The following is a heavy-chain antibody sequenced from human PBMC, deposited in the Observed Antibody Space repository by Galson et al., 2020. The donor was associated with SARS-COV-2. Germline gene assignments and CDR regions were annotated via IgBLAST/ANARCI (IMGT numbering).Heavy chain of an antibody. CDR2: INAGNGNT. CDR1: GYTFTSYA. Sequence: ASVKVSCKASGYTFTSYAMHWVRQAPGQRLEWMGWINAGNGNTKYSQKFQGRVTITRDTSASTAYMELSSLRSEDTAVYYCAGSRGYCSGGSCYTDYYYMDVWGKGTTVTISS. V-gene: IGHV1-3*01. D-gene: IGHD2-15*01. CDR3: AGSRGYCSGGSCYTDYYYMDV. J-gene: IGHJ6*03.